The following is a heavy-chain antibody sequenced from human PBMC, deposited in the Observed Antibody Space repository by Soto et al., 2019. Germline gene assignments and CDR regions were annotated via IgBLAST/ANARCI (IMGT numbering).Heavy chain of an antibody. V-gene: IGHV1-2*04. Sequence: ASVKVSCKASGYTFTGYYMHWVRQAPVQGLEWMGWINPNSVGTNYARKFQGWVTMTRDTSISTAYMELRRLRSDDTAVYYCARAYCSGGSCHHFDYWGQGTLVTVSS. CDR3: ARAYCSGGSCHHFDY. CDR1: GYTFTGYY. CDR2: INPNSVGT. J-gene: IGHJ4*02. D-gene: IGHD2-15*01.